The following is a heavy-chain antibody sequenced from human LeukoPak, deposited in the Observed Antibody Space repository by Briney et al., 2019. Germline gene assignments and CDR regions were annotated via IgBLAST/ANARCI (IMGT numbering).Heavy chain of an antibody. D-gene: IGHD1-14*01. CDR1: GGSISSGDYY. CDR2: IYYSGST. V-gene: IGHV4-30-4*01. CDR3: ARWVATGAYYFDY. Sequence: PSETLSLTCTVSGGSISSGDYYRSWIRQPPGKGLEWIGYIYYSGSTYYNPSLKSRVTISVDTSKNQFALKLSSVTAADTAVYYCARWVATGAYYFDYWGQGTLVTVSS. J-gene: IGHJ4*02.